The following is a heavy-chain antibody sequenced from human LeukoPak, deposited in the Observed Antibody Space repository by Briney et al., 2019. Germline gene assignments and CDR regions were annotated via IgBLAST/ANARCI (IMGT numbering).Heavy chain of an antibody. D-gene: IGHD2-15*01. V-gene: IGHV4-59*01. Sequence: SETLSLTYTVSGGSISSYYWSWIRQPPGKGLGWTGYIYYSGSTNYNPSLKSRVTISVDTSKNQFSLKLSSVTAADTAVYYCARGGGYCSGGSCYRWFDPWGQGTLVTVSS. CDR1: GGSISSYY. J-gene: IGHJ5*02. CDR2: IYYSGST. CDR3: ARGGGYCSGGSCYRWFDP.